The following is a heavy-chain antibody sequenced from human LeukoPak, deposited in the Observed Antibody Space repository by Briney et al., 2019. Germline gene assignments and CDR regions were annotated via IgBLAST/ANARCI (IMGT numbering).Heavy chain of an antibody. D-gene: IGHD3-16*01. V-gene: IGHV3-74*01. Sequence: TGGSLRPSCAASGFTFSSYWMYWVRQAPGKGLVWVSRINNDGSSTIYADSVKGRFTISRDNAKNTLYLQMNSLRDDDTAVYYCVRDNGGEHLWGRGTLVTVSS. CDR1: GFTFSSYW. CDR3: VRDNGGEHL. J-gene: IGHJ4*02. CDR2: INNDGSST.